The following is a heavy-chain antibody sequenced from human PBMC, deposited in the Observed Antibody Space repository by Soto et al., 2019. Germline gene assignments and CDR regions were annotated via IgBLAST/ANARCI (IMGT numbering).Heavy chain of an antibody. D-gene: IGHD6-13*01. CDR3: AKDQGSSWYEIDY. CDR1: GFTFSNYA. V-gene: IGHV3-23*01. Sequence: EVQLLESGGGLVQPGGSLRLSCAASGFTFSNYAVTWVRQAPGKGLEWVSTISGRGGSTYYADSVKGRFTISRDTSKNTLYLQMNSLRAEDTAVYYCAKDQGSSWYEIDYWGQGTLVTVSS. CDR2: ISGRGGST. J-gene: IGHJ4*02.